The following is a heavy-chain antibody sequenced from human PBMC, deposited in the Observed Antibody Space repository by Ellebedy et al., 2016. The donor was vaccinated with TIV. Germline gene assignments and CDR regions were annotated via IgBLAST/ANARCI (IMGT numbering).Heavy chain of an antibody. CDR2: IYHSGST. CDR1: GYSISSGYY. Sequence: GSLRLXXTVSGYSISSGYYWGWIRQPPGKGLEWIGSIYHSGSTYYNPSLKSRVTISVDTSKNQFSLKLSSVTAADTAVYYCASARDQGYWGQGTLVTVSS. V-gene: IGHV4-38-2*02. CDR3: ASARDQGY. J-gene: IGHJ4*02. D-gene: IGHD5-24*01.